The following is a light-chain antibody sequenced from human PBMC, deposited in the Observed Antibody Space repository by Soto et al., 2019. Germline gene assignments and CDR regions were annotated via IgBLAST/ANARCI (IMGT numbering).Light chain of an antibody. CDR3: QQYSSSPIT. Sequence: EIVLTQSPATVSLSPGERATLSFRASQSVSSYLAWYQQKPGQAPRLLIYDASNRATGIPDRFSGGGSGTDFSLTISRLDPEDFAVYYCQQYSSSPITFGQGTRLEIK. J-gene: IGKJ5*01. CDR1: QSVSSY. CDR2: DAS. V-gene: IGKV3-20*01.